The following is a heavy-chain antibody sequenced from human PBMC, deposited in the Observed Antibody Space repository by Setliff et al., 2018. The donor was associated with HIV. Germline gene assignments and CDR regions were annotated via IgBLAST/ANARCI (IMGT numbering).Heavy chain of an antibody. CDR2: IHTNRGT. V-gene: IGHV4-4*09. J-gene: IGHJ4*02. D-gene: IGHD1-7*01. Sequence: SETLSLTCTVSGGSISGYHWNWLRQTPGKGLEWIGYIHTNRGTKTNLSLKTRATVSLDTSKNQFFLRLTSVTATDTAIYYCARHPREEPERNYKFDSWGQGTLVTVSS. CDR3: ARHPREEPERNYKFDS. CDR1: GGSISGYH.